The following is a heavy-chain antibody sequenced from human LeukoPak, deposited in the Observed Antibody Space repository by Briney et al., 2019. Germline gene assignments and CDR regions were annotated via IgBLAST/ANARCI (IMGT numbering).Heavy chain of an antibody. CDR2: INPSGGST. CDR1: GYTFTSYY. CDR3: ARALGPNWNDDSAFDI. V-gene: IGHV1-46*01. Sequence: ASVKVSCKASGYTFTSYYMHWVRQAPGQGLEWMGIINPSGGSTSYAQKFQGRVTMTRDMSTSTVYMELSSLRSEDTAVYYCARALGPNWNDDSAFDIWGQGTMVTVSS. D-gene: IGHD1-1*01. J-gene: IGHJ3*02.